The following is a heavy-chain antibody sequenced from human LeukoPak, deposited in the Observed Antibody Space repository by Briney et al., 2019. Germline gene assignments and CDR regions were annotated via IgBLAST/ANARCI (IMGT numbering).Heavy chain of an antibody. CDR3: ARDSGQAVSGDY. CDR2: MNPNSGNT. Sequence: ASVKVSCKASGYTFTSYDINWVRQATGQGLEWMGWMNPNSGNTGYAQKFQGRVTMTRNTSISTAYMELSSLRSEDTAVYDCARDSGQAVSGDYWGQGTLVTVS. D-gene: IGHD6-19*01. CDR1: GYTFTSYD. J-gene: IGHJ4*02. V-gene: IGHV1-8*01.